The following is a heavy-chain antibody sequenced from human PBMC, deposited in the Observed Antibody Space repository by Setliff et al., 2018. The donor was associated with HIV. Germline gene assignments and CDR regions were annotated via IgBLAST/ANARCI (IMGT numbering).Heavy chain of an antibody. J-gene: IGHJ3*02. CDR2: ISSSGDTT. CDR1: GFIFSSYA. CDR3: AKRYYDSSGSRGSFDI. V-gene: IGHV3-23*01. D-gene: IGHD3-22*01. Sequence: GGSLRLSCAASGFIFSSYAMSWVRQAPGKGLEWVSGISSSGDTTCYADSVKGRFTISRDSSKNTLFLQMNNVRAEDAAVYYCAKRYYDSSGSRGSFDIWGQGTMVTVSS.